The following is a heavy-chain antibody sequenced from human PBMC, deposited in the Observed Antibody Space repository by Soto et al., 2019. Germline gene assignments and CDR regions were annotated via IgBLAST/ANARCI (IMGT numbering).Heavy chain of an antibody. CDR1: GYTFTSYG. J-gene: IGHJ3*02. CDR2: ISAYNGNT. CDR3: ARDVVDGPGGDAFDI. Sequence: ASVKVSCKASGYTFTSYGISWVRQAPGQGLEWMGWISAYNGNTNYARKLQGRVTMTTDTSTSTAYMELRSLGSDDTAVYYCARDVVDGPGGDAFDIWGQGTMVTVSS. V-gene: IGHV1-18*01. D-gene: IGHD2-15*01.